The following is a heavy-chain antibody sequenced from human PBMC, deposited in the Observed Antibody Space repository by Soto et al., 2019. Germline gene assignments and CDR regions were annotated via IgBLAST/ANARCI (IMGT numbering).Heavy chain of an antibody. D-gene: IGHD1-1*01. CDR1: GGSFSGYY. Sequence: QVQLQQWGAGLLKPSETLSLTCAVYGGSFSGYYWSWIRQPPGKGLEWIGEINHSGSTNYNPSLTSRVTISVDTSKNQFSLKLSSVTAADTAVYYCARTGTRYRTRLNWFDPWGQGTLVTVSS. CDR3: ARTGTRYRTRLNWFDP. J-gene: IGHJ5*02. V-gene: IGHV4-34*01. CDR2: INHSGST.